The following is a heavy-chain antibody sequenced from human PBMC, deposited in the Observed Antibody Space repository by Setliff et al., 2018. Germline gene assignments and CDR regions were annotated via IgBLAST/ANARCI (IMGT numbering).Heavy chain of an antibody. D-gene: IGHD1-1*01. CDR1: GFTFSSYS. Sequence: PGGFLRLSCAASGFTFSSYSMNWVRRAPGKGLEWVSSISSSSSYIYYADSVKGRFTISRDNAKNSLYLQMNSLRAEDTAVYYCSTKGVPGTGGQGTRVTVSS. V-gene: IGHV3-21*01. CDR2: ISSSSSYI. CDR3: STKGVPGT. J-gene: IGHJ4*02.